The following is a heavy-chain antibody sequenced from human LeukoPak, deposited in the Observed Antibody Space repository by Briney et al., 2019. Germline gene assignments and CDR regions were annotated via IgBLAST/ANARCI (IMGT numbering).Heavy chain of an antibody. J-gene: IGHJ6*03. V-gene: IGHV4-34*01. CDR3: ARGAIAAAGLYYYMDV. Sequence: SETLSLTCAVYGGSFSGYYWSWIRQPPGKGLEWIGEINHSGSTNYNPSLKSRVTISVDTSKNQFSLKLGSVTAADTAVYYCARGAIAAAGLYYYMDVWGKGTTVTVSS. CDR2: INHSGST. D-gene: IGHD6-13*01. CDR1: GGSFSGYY.